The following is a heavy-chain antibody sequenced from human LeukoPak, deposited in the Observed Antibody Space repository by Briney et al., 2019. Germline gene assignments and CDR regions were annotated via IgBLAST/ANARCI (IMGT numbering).Heavy chain of an antibody. V-gene: IGHV1-58*01. D-gene: IGHD2-21*01. CDR1: AFTFSSTT. J-gene: IGHJ5*02. CDR2: IVVGSGKT. CDR3: AADTHSTQRADR. Sequence: GTPVKVSCKASAFTFSSTTVQWVRQVRGQRLEWIGWIVVGSGKTNYPQNFQERVTITKAMSTTTAYMELRSLESEDTAVYYCAADTHSTQRADRWGQGTLVIVSS.